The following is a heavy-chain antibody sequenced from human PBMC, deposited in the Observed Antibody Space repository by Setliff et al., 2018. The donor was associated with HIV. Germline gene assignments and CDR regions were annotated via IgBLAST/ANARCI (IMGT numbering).Heavy chain of an antibody. CDR1: GYSINSGFS. CDR2: IYQSGSI. J-gene: IGHJ5*02. D-gene: IGHD6-19*01. CDR3: ARPRRVRSRAWYWFDI. Sequence: KTSETLSLTCAASGYSINSGFSRAWIRQPPGQGPQWIGSIYQSGSIYYNPSLQSRVTISVDSSKNQFSLNLFSATAADTAVYYCARPRRVRSRAWYWFDIWGQGTLVTVSS. V-gene: IGHV4-38-2*01.